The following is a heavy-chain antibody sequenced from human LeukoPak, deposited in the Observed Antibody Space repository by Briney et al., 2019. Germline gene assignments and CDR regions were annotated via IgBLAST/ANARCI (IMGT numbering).Heavy chain of an antibody. CDR3: ARDYGGNSGDFDY. Sequence: GGSLRLSCAASGFTFSNYSMNWVRQAPGKGLEWVSSISSSSSYIYYADSVKGRFTISRDNAKNSLYLQMNSLRAEDTAVYYCARDYGGNSGDFDYWGQGTLVTVSS. D-gene: IGHD4-23*01. CDR2: ISSSSSYI. CDR1: GFTFSNYS. V-gene: IGHV3-21*01. J-gene: IGHJ4*02.